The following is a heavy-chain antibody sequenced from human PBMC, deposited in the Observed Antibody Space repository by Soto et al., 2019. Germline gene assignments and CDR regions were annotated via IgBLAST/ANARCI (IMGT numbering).Heavy chain of an antibody. J-gene: IGHJ3*01. CDR1: GSTFTDFT. Sequence: SLRLSCAASGSTFTDFTMTWVRQAPGKGLEWVSAISGDGLSTYYAGSVKGRFTISRDNSKTTLYLQMNSLRAEDTAVYYCARRPDAFDFWGRGTMVTVSS. CDR2: ISGDGLST. CDR3: ARRPDAFDF. V-gene: IGHV3-23*01.